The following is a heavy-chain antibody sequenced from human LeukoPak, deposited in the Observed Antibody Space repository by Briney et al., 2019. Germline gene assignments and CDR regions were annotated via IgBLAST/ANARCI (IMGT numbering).Heavy chain of an antibody. Sequence: GPSVTVSCKASGYTFTTYYIHWVRQAPGQGLEWMGIINPSGGSTTYAQIFQGRVTLTRDSSTSTVYMELSSLRSDDTAVYYCARAPKGVTTGYFDHWGQGTLVTVSS. J-gene: IGHJ4*02. V-gene: IGHV1-46*01. CDR3: ARAPKGVTTGYFDH. CDR1: GYTFTTYY. CDR2: INPSGGST. D-gene: IGHD1-26*01.